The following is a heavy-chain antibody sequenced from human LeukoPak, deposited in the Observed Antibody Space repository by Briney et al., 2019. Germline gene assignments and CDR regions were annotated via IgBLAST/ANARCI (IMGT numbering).Heavy chain of an antibody. Sequence: GASVKVSCKASGYTFTGYYMHWVRQAPGQGLEWMGWINPNSGGTNYAQKFQGWVTMTRDTSISTAYMELSRLRSDDTAVYYCAKAGSGNQGGFDYWGQGTLVTVSS. CDR3: AKAGSGNQGGFDY. D-gene: IGHD2-15*01. CDR2: INPNSGGT. CDR1: GYTFTGYY. V-gene: IGHV1-2*04. J-gene: IGHJ4*02.